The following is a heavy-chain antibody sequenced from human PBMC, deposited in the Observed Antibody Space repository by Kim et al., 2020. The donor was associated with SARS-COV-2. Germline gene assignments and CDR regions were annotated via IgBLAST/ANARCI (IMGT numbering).Heavy chain of an antibody. D-gene: IGHD6-19*01. CDR3: AGELRSAGYYYGMDV. V-gene: IGHV3-7*01. Sequence: VDSVKGRFTISRDNAKSSLYLQMRSLRAEDTAVYYWAGELRSAGYYYGMDVWGQGTTVTVSS. J-gene: IGHJ6*02.